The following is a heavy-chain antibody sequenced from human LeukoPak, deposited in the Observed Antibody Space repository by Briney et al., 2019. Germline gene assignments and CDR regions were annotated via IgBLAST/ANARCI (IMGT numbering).Heavy chain of an antibody. Sequence: PGGSLRLSCAASGFIFSNYWLSWVRQAPGKGLEWVANIKQDGGEKYYVDSVEGRFTISRDNAKNSLYLQMNSLRAEDTAVYYCATLQGTRGYCSGGSCYYFDQWGQGTLVTVSS. CDR1: GFIFSNYW. CDR3: ATLQGTRGYCSGGSCYYFDQ. CDR2: IKQDGGEK. V-gene: IGHV3-7*01. D-gene: IGHD2-15*01. J-gene: IGHJ4*02.